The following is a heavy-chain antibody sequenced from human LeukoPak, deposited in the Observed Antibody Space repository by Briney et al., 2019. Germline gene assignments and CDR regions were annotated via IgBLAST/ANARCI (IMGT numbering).Heavy chain of an antibody. J-gene: IGHJ3*02. Sequence: SETLSLTCTVSGGSISSYYWTWIRQPPGKGLEWIGYISYSGSTNYNTSLKSRVTISVDTSKNQFSLKLSSVTAADTAVYYCARDHRYCSGSSCYADAFDIWGQGTVVTVSS. D-gene: IGHD2-15*01. V-gene: IGHV4-59*01. CDR2: ISYSGST. CDR1: GGSISSYY. CDR3: ARDHRYCSGSSCYADAFDI.